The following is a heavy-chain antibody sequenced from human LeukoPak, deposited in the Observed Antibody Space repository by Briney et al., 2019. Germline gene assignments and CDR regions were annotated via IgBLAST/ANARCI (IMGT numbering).Heavy chain of an antibody. CDR1: GGSFSGYY. V-gene: IGHV4-34*01. Sequence: SETLSLTCAVYGGSFSGYYWRWIRQPPGKGLEWIGEINHSGSTNYNPSLKSRVTISVDTSKNQFSLKLSSVTAADTAVYYCARGQVKYQLLSTYYYYYYMDVWGKGTTVTVSS. CDR3: ARGQVKYQLLSTYYYYYYMDV. D-gene: IGHD2-2*01. CDR2: INHSGST. J-gene: IGHJ6*03.